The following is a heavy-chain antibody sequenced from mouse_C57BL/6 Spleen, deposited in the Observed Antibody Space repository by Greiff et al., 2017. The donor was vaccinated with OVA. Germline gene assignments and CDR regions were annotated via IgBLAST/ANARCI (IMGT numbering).Heavy chain of an antibody. Sequence: QVHVKQSGAELVKPGASVKLSCKASGYTFTEYTIHWVKQRSGQGLEWIGWFYPGSGSIKYNEKFKDKATLTADKSSSTVYMELSRLTSEDSAVYFCARHGASYDYGLTGTGGAMDYWGQGTSVTVSS. CDR1: GYTFTEYT. V-gene: IGHV1-62-2*01. CDR2: FYPGSGSI. CDR3: ARHGASYDYGLTGTGGAMDY. J-gene: IGHJ4*01. D-gene: IGHD4-1*01.